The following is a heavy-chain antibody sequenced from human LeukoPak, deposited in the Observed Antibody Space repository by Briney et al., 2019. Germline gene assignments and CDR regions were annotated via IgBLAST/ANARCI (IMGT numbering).Heavy chain of an antibody. CDR2: IWYDGTNN. D-gene: IGHD3-22*01. CDR1: GFIFSSYA. V-gene: IGHV3-33*01. CDR3: ARSNYYDGSGYQDF. Sequence: QPGRSLRLSCAASGFIFSSYAMHWVRKAPGKGLEWVAVIWYDGTNNYYGDSVKGRFTISRDNSKNTVYLQMNSLRAEDTAIYYCARSNYYDGSGYQDFWGQGTVVTVSS. J-gene: IGHJ4*02.